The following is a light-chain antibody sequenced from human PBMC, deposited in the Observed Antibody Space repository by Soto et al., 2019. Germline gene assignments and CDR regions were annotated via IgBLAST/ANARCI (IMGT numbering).Light chain of an antibody. CDR3: QQYGISPYT. Sequence: EIVLTQSPGTLSFSPGERATLSCRASQSVSSSYLAWYQQKPGQAPRLLIYGASSRATGTPDRFSGSGSGKDFPLTVSRLEPEDFAVYYCQQYGISPYTFGQGTKLEIK. V-gene: IGKV3-20*01. CDR1: QSVSSSY. J-gene: IGKJ2*01. CDR2: GAS.